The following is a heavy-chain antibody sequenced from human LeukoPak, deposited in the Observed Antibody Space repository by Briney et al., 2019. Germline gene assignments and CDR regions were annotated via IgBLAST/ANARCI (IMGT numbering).Heavy chain of an antibody. Sequence: PGGTLRLSCAASGCTFSSYAMSWVRQAPGKGLEWVSAISGSGGSTYYADSVKGRFTISRDNSKNTLYLQMNSLRAEDTAVYYCAKALAVAGHYYFDYWGQGTLVTVSS. CDR3: AKALAVAGHYYFDY. D-gene: IGHD6-19*01. J-gene: IGHJ4*02. CDR2: ISGSGGST. V-gene: IGHV3-23*01. CDR1: GCTFSSYA.